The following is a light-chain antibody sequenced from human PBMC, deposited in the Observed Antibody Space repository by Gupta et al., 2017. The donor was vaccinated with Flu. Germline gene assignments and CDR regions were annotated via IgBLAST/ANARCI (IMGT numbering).Light chain of an antibody. J-gene: IGKJ1*01. Sequence: DRVTITCRASHSVSRYVNWYQQKPGKAPKLLIYAASSLQSGGPSRFSGSGSGTDFTLSISSLQSEDFATYYCQQSYSTPTWTFGQGTKVEIK. CDR2: AAS. CDR3: QQSYSTPTWT. CDR1: HSVSRY. V-gene: IGKV1-39*01.